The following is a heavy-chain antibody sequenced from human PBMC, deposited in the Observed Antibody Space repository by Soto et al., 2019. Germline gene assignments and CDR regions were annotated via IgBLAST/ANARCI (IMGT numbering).Heavy chain of an antibody. J-gene: IGHJ5*02. D-gene: IGHD3-10*01. CDR1: GYSISSGYY. CDR3: ARSHMVRGVIILPANRFDP. CDR2: IYHSGST. Sequence: SETLSLTCAVSGYSISSGYYWGWIRQPPGKGLEWIGSIYHSGSTYYNPSLKSRVTISVDTSKNQFSLKLSSVTAADTAVYYCARSHMVRGVIILPANRFDPWGQGTLVTVSS. V-gene: IGHV4-38-2*01.